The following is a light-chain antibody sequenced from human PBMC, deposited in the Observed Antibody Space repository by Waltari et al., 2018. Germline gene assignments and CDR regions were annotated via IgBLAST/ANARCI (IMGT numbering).Light chain of an antibody. CDR1: STNIGSNT. CDR3: AAWDDSLNGWV. J-gene: IGLJ3*02. Sequence: QSVLTQSPSASGTPGQRVTISCSGSSTNIGSNTVNGYKQVPGTAPKLLISTNNQRPSGVPDRFSGSKSGTSASLAISGLQSEDEADYFCAAWDDSLNGWVFGGGTKLSVL. CDR2: TNN. V-gene: IGLV1-44*01.